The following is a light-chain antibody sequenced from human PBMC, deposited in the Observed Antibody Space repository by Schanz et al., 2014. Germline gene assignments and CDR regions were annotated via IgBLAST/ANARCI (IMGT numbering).Light chain of an antibody. Sequence: QSALTQPASVSGSPGQSITISCTGTSSDVGTSNLLSWYQQYPGKAPKLMIYDVSNRPSGVSNRFSGSKSGNTASLTISGLQAEDEADYYCSSYTSSSTRVFGGGTKLT. V-gene: IGLV2-14*02. CDR2: DVS. J-gene: IGLJ3*02. CDR3: SSYTSSSTRV. CDR1: SSDVGTSNL.